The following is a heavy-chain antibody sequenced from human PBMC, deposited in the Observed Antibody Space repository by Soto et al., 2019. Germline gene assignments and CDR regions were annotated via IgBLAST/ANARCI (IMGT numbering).Heavy chain of an antibody. CDR3: ARDGGSEGQWVDLSFDY. CDR1: GFTFSSYA. Sequence: QVQLVESGGGVVQPGRSLRLSCAASGFTFSSYAMQWVRQAPGKALEWVAVISYDGRNKYYADSVKGRFTISRGNSKNTVYQNINSLKDEDTAEYYCARDGGSEGQWVDLSFDYWGQETLVTVSS. V-gene: IGHV3-30-3*01. D-gene: IGHD6-19*01. CDR2: ISYDGRNK. J-gene: IGHJ4*02.